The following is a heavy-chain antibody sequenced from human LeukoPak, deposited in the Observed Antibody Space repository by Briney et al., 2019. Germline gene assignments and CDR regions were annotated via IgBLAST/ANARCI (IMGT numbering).Heavy chain of an antibody. Sequence: ASVKVSCKASGYTFTSYDINWVRQATGQGLEWMGWMNPNSGNTGYAQKFQGRVTMTRNTSISTAYMELSSLRSEDTAVYYCARSIGIFGVAILDTYYFDYWGQGTLVTVSS. D-gene: IGHD3-3*01. J-gene: IGHJ4*02. CDR2: MNPNSGNT. CDR3: ARSIGIFGVAILDTYYFDY. CDR1: GYTFTSYD. V-gene: IGHV1-8*01.